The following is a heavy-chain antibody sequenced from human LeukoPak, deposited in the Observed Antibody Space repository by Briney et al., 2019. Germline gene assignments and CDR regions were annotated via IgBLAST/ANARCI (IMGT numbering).Heavy chain of an antibody. CDR2: IIPIFGTA. V-gene: IGHV1-69*01. J-gene: IGHJ4*02. CDR1: GGTFSSYA. Sequence: AXXKVSCKASGGTFSSYAISWVRQAPGQGLEWMGGIIPIFGTANYAQKFQGRVTITADESTSTAYMELSSLRSEDTAVYYCATNRAYYGSGSYYSDYWGQGTLVTVSS. CDR3: ATNRAYYGSGSYYSDY. D-gene: IGHD3-10*01.